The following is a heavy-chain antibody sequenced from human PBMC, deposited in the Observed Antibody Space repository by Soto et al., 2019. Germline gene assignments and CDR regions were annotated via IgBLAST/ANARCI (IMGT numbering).Heavy chain of an antibody. J-gene: IGHJ3*02. CDR2: INSDGSST. CDR1: GFTFSSYW. Sequence: PWVTMRRSCVASGFTFSSYWMHWVRQAPGKGLVCVSRINSDGSSTSYADSVKGRFTISRDNAKNTLYLQMNSLRAEDTAVYYCAXEGYYDSSGYSHGAFDSWGQGTMVTVSS. D-gene: IGHD3-22*01. CDR3: AXEGYYDSSGYSHGAFDS. V-gene: IGHV3-74*01.